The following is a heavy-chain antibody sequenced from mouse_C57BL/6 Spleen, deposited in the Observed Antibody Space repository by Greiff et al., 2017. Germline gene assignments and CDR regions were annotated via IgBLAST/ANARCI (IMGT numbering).Heavy chain of an antibody. CDR3: ARIAYGAWFAY. CDR2: IYPGDGDT. J-gene: IGHJ3*01. Sequence: VKLMESGPELVKPGASVKISCKASGYAFSSSWMNWVKQRPGKGLEWIGRIYPGDGDTNYNGKFKGKATLTADKSSSTAYMQLSSLTSEDSAVYFCARIAYGAWFAYWGQGTLVTVSA. V-gene: IGHV1-82*01. CDR1: GYAFSSSW. D-gene: IGHD1-1*01.